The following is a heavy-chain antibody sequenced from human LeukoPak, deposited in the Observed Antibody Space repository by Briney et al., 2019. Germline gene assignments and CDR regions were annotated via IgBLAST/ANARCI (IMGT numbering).Heavy chain of an antibody. Sequence: GGSLRLSCAASGFTFSSYAMSWVRQAPGKGLEWVSSISGSGTNTYYADSVKGRFTISRDNSRNLLFLQMSSLRVEDTAVYYCARGKPEYSSSSNPIGDYYYYMDVWGKGTTVTVSS. V-gene: IGHV3-23*01. CDR3: ARGKPEYSSSSNPIGDYYYYMDV. D-gene: IGHD6-6*01. CDR2: ISGSGTNT. CDR1: GFTFSSYA. J-gene: IGHJ6*03.